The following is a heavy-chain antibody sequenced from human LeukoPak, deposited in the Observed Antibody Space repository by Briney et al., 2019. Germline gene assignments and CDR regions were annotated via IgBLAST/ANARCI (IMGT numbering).Heavy chain of an antibody. Sequence: GGSLKLSCAASGFAFSGSAMHWVRQASGKGLEWVGRIRSKANSYATAYAASVKGRFTISRDDSKNTAYLQMNSLKTEDTAVYYCTRPPGPRCGGDCYSDHWFDPWGQGTLVTVSS. CDR1: GFAFSGSA. D-gene: IGHD2-21*02. CDR3: TRPPGPRCGGDCYSDHWFDP. CDR2: IRSKANSYAT. J-gene: IGHJ5*02. V-gene: IGHV3-73*01.